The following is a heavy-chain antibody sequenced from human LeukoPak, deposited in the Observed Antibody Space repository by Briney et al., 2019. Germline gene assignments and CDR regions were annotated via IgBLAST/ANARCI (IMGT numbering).Heavy chain of an antibody. CDR1: GGSISSYY. CDR2: IYTSGST. J-gene: IGHJ4*02. D-gene: IGHD4-17*01. Sequence: SETLSLTCTVSGGSISSYYWSWIRQPAGKGLEWIGRIYTSGSTNYNPSLKSRVTMSVDTSKNQFSLKLSSVTAADTAVHYCARDSDYGDAYYFDYWGQGTLVTVSS. CDR3: ARDSDYGDAYYFDY. V-gene: IGHV4-4*07.